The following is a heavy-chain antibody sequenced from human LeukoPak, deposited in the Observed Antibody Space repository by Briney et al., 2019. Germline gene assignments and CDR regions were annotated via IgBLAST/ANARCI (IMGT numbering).Heavy chain of an antibody. CDR2: INSGGGA. V-gene: IGHV3-23*01. J-gene: IGHJ4*02. CDR3: AKSMAVTGGATEY. Sequence: GRSLRLSCAASGFTFNNYVMRWVRQAPGKGLEWVSSINSGGGAHYADSVKGRFTISKDSSKNTVYLQMSSLRAEDTALYYCAKSMAVTGGATEYWGQGTLVTVSS. D-gene: IGHD6-19*01. CDR1: GFTFNNYV.